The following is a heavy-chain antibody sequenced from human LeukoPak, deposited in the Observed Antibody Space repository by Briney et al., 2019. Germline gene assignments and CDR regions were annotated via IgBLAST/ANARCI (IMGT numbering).Heavy chain of an antibody. V-gene: IGHV3-74*01. Sequence: GSLLLSCAASGSTFSSYWMNWVRQAPGKGLVWVSRIASDGSSTTYADSVKGRFSISRDNAKNTLYLQMNSLRVEDTAVYYCARGRPHGNDYWGQGTLVPVSS. CDR1: GSTFSSYW. CDR2: IASDGSST. J-gene: IGHJ4*02. D-gene: IGHD4-23*01. CDR3: ARGRPHGNDY.